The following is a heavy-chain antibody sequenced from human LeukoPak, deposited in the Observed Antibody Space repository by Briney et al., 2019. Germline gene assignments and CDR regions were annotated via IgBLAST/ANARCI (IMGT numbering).Heavy chain of an antibody. CDR3: ARDRTVRGVCDY. CDR1: GFTFDDYA. Sequence: PGRSLRLSCAASGFTFDDYAMSWVRQAPGKGLEWVSAISGSGGGTCYADSVKGRFTISRDNAKNSLYLQMNSLRAEDTAVYYCARDRTVRGVCDYWGQGTLVTVSS. V-gene: IGHV3-23*01. CDR2: ISGSGGGT. J-gene: IGHJ4*02. D-gene: IGHD3-10*01.